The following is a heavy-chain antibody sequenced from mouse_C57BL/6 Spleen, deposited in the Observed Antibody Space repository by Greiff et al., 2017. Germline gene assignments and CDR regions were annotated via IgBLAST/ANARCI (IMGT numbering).Heavy chain of an antibody. CDR3: ARDYGSSYYFDY. CDR1: GFPFSDYG. Sequence: EVQRVESGGGLVKPGGSLKLSCAASGFPFSDYGMHWVRQAPEKGLEWVAYISSGSSTIYYADTVKGRFTISRDNAKNTLFLQMTSLRSEDTAMYYCARDYGSSYYFDYWGQGTTLTVSS. CDR2: ISSGSSTI. D-gene: IGHD1-1*01. J-gene: IGHJ2*01. V-gene: IGHV5-17*01.